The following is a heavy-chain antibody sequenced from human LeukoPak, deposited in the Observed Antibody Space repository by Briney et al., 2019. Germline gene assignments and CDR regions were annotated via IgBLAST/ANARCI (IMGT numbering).Heavy chain of an antibody. Sequence: PGGSLRLSCAASGFTLVDYAMHWVRQAPGKGLEWVSGISWNSGSIGYADSVKGRFTISRDNAKTSLYLQMNSLRAEDTALYYCAKSYYYGSGSSSRSDAFDIWGQGTMVTVSS. CDR3: AKSYYYGSGSSSRSDAFDI. D-gene: IGHD3-10*01. V-gene: IGHV3-9*01. CDR1: GFTLVDYA. J-gene: IGHJ3*02. CDR2: ISWNSGSI.